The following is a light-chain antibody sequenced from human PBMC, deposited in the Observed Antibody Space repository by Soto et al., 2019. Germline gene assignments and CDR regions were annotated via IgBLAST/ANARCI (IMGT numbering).Light chain of an antibody. CDR2: DAS. CDR1: QGFGTS. J-gene: IGKJ4*01. CDR3: QLVNVYPSP. V-gene: IGKV1-9*01. Sequence: QWYMSAASVSASKSDRVTITCLASQGFGTSLAWYQLKPGKAPNLLIYDASTLHSGVPSRFSGGGSGTDFTLTISSLQPEDFATYYCQLVNVYPSPVGGLGKVAIK.